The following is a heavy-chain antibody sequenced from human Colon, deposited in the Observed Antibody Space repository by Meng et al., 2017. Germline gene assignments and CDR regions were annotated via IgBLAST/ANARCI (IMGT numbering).Heavy chain of an antibody. J-gene: IGHJ4*02. CDR1: GGSFSDYY. V-gene: IGHV4-34*01. CDR3: ARGVDWAKSGNF. CDR2: IHPSGST. D-gene: IGHD3-9*01. Sequence: VQPGQGGAGVLKPSETLSLTCAVYGGSFSDYYLTWIRQPPGKGLEWVGEIHPSGSTYYSPSLQSRVTITLDTSKNQFSLTLSSMTAADTAVYYCARGVDWAKSGNFWGQGTLVTVSS.